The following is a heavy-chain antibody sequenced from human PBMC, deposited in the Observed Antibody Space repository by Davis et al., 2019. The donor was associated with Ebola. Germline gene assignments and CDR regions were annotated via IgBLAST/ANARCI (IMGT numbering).Heavy chain of an antibody. V-gene: IGHV6-1*01. J-gene: IGHJ4*02. Sequence: HSQTLSLTCAISGDSVSTNSGGWNWIRQSPSRGLEWLGRTYYKSKWYNDYAVSVKSRITINPDTSKNQFSLQLNSVTPEDTALYYCARGWLRSGLDYWGQGILVTVSS. D-gene: IGHD5-18*01. CDR3: ARGWLRSGLDY. CDR1: GDSVSTNSGG. CDR2: TYYKSKWYN.